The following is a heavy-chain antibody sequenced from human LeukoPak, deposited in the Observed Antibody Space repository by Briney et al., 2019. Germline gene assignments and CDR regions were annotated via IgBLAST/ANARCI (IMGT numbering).Heavy chain of an antibody. Sequence: SETLSLTCTVSGYSISSGYYWGWIRQPPGKGLEWIGNIYHSGSTYYNPSLKSRVTISVDTSKNQFSLKLSSVTAADTAVYYCARRYREFDYWGQGTLVTVSS. CDR1: GYSISSGYY. D-gene: IGHD5-12*01. V-gene: IGHV4-38-2*02. CDR2: IYHSGST. J-gene: IGHJ4*02. CDR3: ARRYREFDY.